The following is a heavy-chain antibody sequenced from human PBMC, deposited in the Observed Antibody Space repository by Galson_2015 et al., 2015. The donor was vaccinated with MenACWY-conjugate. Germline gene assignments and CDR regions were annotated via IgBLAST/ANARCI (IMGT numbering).Heavy chain of an antibody. Sequence: PALVKPTRTLTLTCTFSGFSLCTSGVGVGWIRQPPGKALEWLILIYWDGDKRYSPSLKSRLTITKDTSKNQVVLTMTNMDPVDTATYYCAHRKLGMASFDSWGPGTLVTVSS. V-gene: IGHV2-5*02. CDR2: IYWDGDK. CDR1: GFSLCTSGVG. CDR3: AHRKLGMASFDS. D-gene: IGHD5-24*01. J-gene: IGHJ4*02.